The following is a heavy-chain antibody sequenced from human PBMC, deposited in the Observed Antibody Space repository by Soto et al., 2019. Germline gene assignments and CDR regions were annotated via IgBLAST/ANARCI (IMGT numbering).Heavy chain of an antibody. V-gene: IGHV3-11*01. CDR3: ARQAARNYFDF. J-gene: IGHJ4*02. CDR2: IDSRGRTI. Sequence: QVQLVESGGALVKPGGSLRLSCAASGFTFSDYYMSWIRQAPGKGLEWVSYIDSRGRTISYADSVKGRFTISRDDARNSLYLQMNSLRAEDTAVYYCARQAARNYFDFWGQGTLVTVSS. D-gene: IGHD6-6*01. CDR1: GFTFSDYY.